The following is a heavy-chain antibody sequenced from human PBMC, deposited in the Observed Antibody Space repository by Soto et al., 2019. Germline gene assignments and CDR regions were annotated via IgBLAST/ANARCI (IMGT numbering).Heavy chain of an antibody. CDR3: ANTRGPRVAPKWSWFDP. J-gene: IGHJ5*02. D-gene: IGHD3-3*01. CDR2: ISGSGGST. CDR1: GFTFSSYA. V-gene: IGHV3-23*01. Sequence: EVQLLESGGGLVQPGGSLSLSCAASGFTFSSYAMSWVRQAPGKGLEWVSAISGSGGSTYYADSVKGRFTISRDNSKNTLYLQKNSLRAEDTAVYYCANTRGPRVAPKWSWFDPWGQGTLVTVSS.